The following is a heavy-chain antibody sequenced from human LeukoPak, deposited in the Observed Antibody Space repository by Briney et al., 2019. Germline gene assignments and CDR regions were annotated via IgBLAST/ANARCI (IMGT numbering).Heavy chain of an antibody. Sequence: SETLSLTCTVSGGSISSGSYYWSWIRQPPGKGLEWIGYIYYSGSTNYNPSLKSRVTISVDTSKNQFSLKLSSVTAADTAVYYCARDRLTMVRGVTHGAFDIWAKGQWSPSPQ. CDR2: IYYSGST. V-gene: IGHV4-61*01. CDR1: GGSISSGSYY. D-gene: IGHD3-10*01. J-gene: IGHJ3*02. CDR3: ARDRLTMVRGVTHGAFDI.